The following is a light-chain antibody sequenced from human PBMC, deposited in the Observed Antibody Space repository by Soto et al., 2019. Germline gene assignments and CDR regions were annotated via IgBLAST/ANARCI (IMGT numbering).Light chain of an antibody. CDR3: AAWDDTVRSYV. Sequence: QSVLTQPPSVSGTPGQRVTISCSGGISNIATNYVHWFQQLPETAPKVLSNRDNQRPSGVPDRFSGSKSGTSASLAISGLRSEDEAEYYCAAWDDTVRSYVFGTGTKLTVL. J-gene: IGLJ1*01. CDR1: ISNIATNY. V-gene: IGLV1-47*01. CDR2: RDN.